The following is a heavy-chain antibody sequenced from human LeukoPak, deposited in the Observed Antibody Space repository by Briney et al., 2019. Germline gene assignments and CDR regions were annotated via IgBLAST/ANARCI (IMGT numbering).Heavy chain of an antibody. J-gene: IGHJ6*02. CDR3: ARDQWLAPNVGDYYYGMDV. D-gene: IGHD6-19*01. V-gene: IGHV1-18*01. Sequence: ASVKVSCKASGYFFTDYGIAWVRQAPGQGLEWMGWISDYNGKTNSTQQFQGRVTITADKSTSTAYMELSSLRSEDTAVYYCARDQWLAPNVGDYYYGMDVWGQGTTVTVSS. CDR2: ISDYNGKT. CDR1: GYFFTDYG.